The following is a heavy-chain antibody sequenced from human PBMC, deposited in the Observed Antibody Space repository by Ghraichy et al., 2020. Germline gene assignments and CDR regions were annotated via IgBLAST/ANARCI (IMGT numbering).Heavy chain of an antibody. CDR1: GYTFTSYG. Sequence: ASVKVSCKASGYTFTSYGISWVRQAPGQGLEWMGWISAYNGNTNYAQKLQGRVTMTTDTSTSTAYMELRSLRSDDTAVYYCARSITGFTTPVPEFDYWGQGTLVTVSS. CDR3: ARSITGFTTPVPEFDY. V-gene: IGHV1-18*01. D-gene: IGHD3-22*01. J-gene: IGHJ4*02. CDR2: ISAYNGNT.